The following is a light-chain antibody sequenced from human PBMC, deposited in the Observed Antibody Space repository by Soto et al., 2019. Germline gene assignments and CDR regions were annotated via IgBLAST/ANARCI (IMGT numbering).Light chain of an antibody. Sequence: QSVLTQPPSASGTPGQRVTISCSGSSSNIGRNTVNWYQQLPGTAPKLLIYSNNQRPSGVPDRFSGSKSGTSASLAISGLQSEDEADYYCAAWDDSLKAVFGTGTKLTVL. CDR2: SNN. CDR3: AAWDDSLKAV. V-gene: IGLV1-44*01. J-gene: IGLJ1*01. CDR1: SSNIGRNT.